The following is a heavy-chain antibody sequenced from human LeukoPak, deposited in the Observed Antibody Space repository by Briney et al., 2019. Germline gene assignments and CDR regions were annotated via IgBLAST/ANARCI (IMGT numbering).Heavy chain of an antibody. V-gene: IGHV4-39*07. CDR3: ARDEPRRGSGSRD. CDR2: IYYSGST. CDR1: GGSISSSSYY. J-gene: IGHJ4*02. Sequence: PSETLSLTCTVSGGSISSSSYYWGWIRQPPGKGLEWIGSIYYSGSTYYNPSLKSRVTISVDTSKNQFSLKLSSVTAADTAVYYCARDEPRRGSGSRDWGQGTLVTVSS. D-gene: IGHD3-10*01.